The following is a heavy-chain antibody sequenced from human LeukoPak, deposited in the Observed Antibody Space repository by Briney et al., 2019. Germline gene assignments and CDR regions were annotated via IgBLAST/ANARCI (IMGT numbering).Heavy chain of an antibody. CDR2: IRSKTDGETT. CDR3: AHRDTSLVRVDY. J-gene: IGHJ4*02. CDR1: GLTFRNAS. V-gene: IGHV3-15*01. Sequence: GGSVRLSCAVSGLTFRNASMSWVRQAPGKGLEWVGRIRSKTDGETTDYAAPVKSRFTISRDDSKKTVFLHMDSLTTEDTAVYFCAHRDTSLVRVDYWGRGTLVTVSS. D-gene: IGHD5-18*01.